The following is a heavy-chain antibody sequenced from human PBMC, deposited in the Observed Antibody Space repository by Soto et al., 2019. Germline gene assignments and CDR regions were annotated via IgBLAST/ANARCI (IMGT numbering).Heavy chain of an antibody. V-gene: IGHV3-15*01. J-gene: IGHJ4*02. CDR2: IKSKTDGGTV. CDR3: RDGSGTYYGVDY. D-gene: IGHD3-10*01. CDR1: GFTFSKAW. Sequence: EVQLVESGGGLVKPGGSLRLSCAASGFTFSKAWMTWVRQAPGKGLEWVGRIKSKTDGGTVDYAAPVKGRFTISRDDSKNTVYLQMNSLKTEDTAVYYCRDGSGTYYGVDYWGQGTLVTVSS.